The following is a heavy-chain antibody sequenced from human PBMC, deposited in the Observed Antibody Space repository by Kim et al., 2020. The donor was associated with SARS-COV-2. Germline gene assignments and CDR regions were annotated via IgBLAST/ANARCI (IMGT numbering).Heavy chain of an antibody. CDR3: ARRRTTVLTRGYYGMDV. CDR1: GFTFSSYG. Sequence: GGSLRLSCAASGFTFSSYGMHWVRQAPGKGLEWVAVIWYDGSNKYYADSVKGRFTISRDNSKNTLYLQMNSLRAEDSAVYYCARRRTTVLTRGYYGMDVWGHGTTVTVSS. V-gene: IGHV3-33*01. J-gene: IGHJ6*02. D-gene: IGHD4-17*01. CDR2: IWYDGSNK.